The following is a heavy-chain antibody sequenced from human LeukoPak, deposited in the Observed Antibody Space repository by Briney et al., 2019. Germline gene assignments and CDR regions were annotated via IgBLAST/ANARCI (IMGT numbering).Heavy chain of an antibody. V-gene: IGHV4-59*01. CDR1: GGSISSYY. J-gene: IGHJ6*04. CDR3: AREGIAAAGVTLDYYYGMDV. Sequence: SETLSLTCTVPGGSISSYYWSWIRQPPGKGLEWIGYIYYSGSTNYNPSLKSRVTISVDTSKNQFSLKLSSVTAADTAVYYCAREGIAAAGVTLDYYYGMDVWGKGTTVTVSS. D-gene: IGHD6-13*01. CDR2: IYYSGST.